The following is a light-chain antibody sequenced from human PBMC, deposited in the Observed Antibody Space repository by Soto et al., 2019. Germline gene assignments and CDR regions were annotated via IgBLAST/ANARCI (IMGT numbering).Light chain of an antibody. Sequence: QSALTQPRSVSGSPGQSVTISCTGTSSDVGGYNYISWYQQHPGKAPKLMIYDVSEWPSGVPDRFSGSKSGNTASLTISGLQAEDEADYYCCSYAGIYGVVFGGGTKLTVL. CDR3: CSYAGIYGVV. CDR1: SSDVGGYNY. CDR2: DVS. V-gene: IGLV2-11*01. J-gene: IGLJ2*01.